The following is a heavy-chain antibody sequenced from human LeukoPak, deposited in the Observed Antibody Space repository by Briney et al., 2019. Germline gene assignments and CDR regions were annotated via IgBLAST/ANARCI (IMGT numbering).Heavy chain of an antibody. CDR2: ISSSGTTI. Sequence: PGGSLRLSCAASGFTFSSYNMIWVRQAPGRGLEWVSYISSSGTTIYYADSVKGRFTISRDNAKNSLYLQMNSLRAEDTAVYYCARDSYGGDPHDYWGQGTLVTVSS. CDR1: GFTFSSYN. V-gene: IGHV3-48*04. CDR3: ARDSYGGDPHDY. D-gene: IGHD2-21*02. J-gene: IGHJ4*02.